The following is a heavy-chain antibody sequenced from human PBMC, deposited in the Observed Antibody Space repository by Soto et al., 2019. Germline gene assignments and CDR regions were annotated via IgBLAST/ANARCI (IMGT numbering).Heavy chain of an antibody. CDR1: GGSISSYY. Sequence: QVQLQESGPGLVKPSETLSLTCTVSGGSISSYYWSWIRQPPGKGLEWIGYIYYSGSTNYNPSLTSRVTISVDTSKNQFSLKLSSVTAADTAVYYCARGVWEAAAGLYYYYYGMDVWGQGTTVTVSS. J-gene: IGHJ6*02. CDR3: ARGVWEAAAGLYYYYYGMDV. V-gene: IGHV4-59*01. CDR2: IYYSGST. D-gene: IGHD6-13*01.